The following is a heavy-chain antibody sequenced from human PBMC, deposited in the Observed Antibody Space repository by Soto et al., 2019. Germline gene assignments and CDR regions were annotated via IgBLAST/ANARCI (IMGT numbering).Heavy chain of an antibody. D-gene: IGHD5-12*01. J-gene: IGHJ4*02. CDR3: AAGGGLPRYY. Sequence: LQLQESGSGLVKPSQTLSLTCAVSGGSISSGGYSWGWIRQPPGKGLEWIGYIYHSGSTYYNPSLKSRVTISVDRSKNQFSLKLSSVTAADTAVYYCAAGGGLPRYYWGQGTLVTVSS. CDR1: GGSISSGGYS. V-gene: IGHV4-30-2*01. CDR2: IYHSGST.